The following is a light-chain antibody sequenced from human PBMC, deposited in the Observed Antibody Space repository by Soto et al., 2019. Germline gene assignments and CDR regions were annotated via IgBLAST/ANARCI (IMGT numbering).Light chain of an antibody. Sequence: DIVLNQSPLSLPVTPGEPASISCRSSQSLLHTNAYNYLESYVQKPGQSPQLLIYLGSNRASGVPDRFSGSGSGTDFTLKISRVEAEDVGVYYCMQSLQTWTFGQGTKVDIK. CDR1: QSLLHTNAYNY. V-gene: IGKV2-28*01. CDR2: LGS. J-gene: IGKJ1*01. CDR3: MQSLQTWT.